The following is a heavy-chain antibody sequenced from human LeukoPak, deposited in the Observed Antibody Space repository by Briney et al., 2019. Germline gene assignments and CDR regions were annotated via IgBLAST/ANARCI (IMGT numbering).Heavy chain of an antibody. D-gene: IGHD3-22*01. V-gene: IGHV1-2*02. CDR3: AREYYDGSGRKHAFNM. J-gene: IGHJ3*02. CDR1: GYTFPDYY. Sequence: ASVKVSCKASGYTFPDYYIHWVRQAPGQGLEWMGWIDPDSGGTKYAQKFQGRVLMTRDTSISTAYMDLSILRSDETAVYYCAREYYDGSGRKHAFNMWGEGTMVTVSS. CDR2: IDPDSGGT.